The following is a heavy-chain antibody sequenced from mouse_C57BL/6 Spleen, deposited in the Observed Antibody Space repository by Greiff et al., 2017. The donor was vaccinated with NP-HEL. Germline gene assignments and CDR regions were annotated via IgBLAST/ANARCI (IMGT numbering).Heavy chain of an antibody. CDR1: GYAFTNYL. CDR2: INPGSGGT. CDR3: ARHGSRGRDY. V-gene: IGHV1-54*01. J-gene: IGHJ4*01. D-gene: IGHD1-1*01. Sequence: QVQLKQSGAELVRPGTSVKVSCKASGYAFTNYLIEWVKQRPGQGLEWIGVINPGSGGTNYNEKFKGKATLTADKSSSTAYMQLSSLTSEDSAVYFCARHGSRGRDYWGQGTSVTVSS.